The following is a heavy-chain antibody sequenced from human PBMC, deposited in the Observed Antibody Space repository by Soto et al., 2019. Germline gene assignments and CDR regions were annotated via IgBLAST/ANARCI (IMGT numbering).Heavy chain of an antibody. CDR2: IYPGDSDT. CDR3: ARIAVAARDSYYGMDV. D-gene: IGHD6-19*01. J-gene: IGHJ6*02. CDR1: GYSFTSYW. Sequence: GGSLRLSCKGSGYSFTSYWIGWVRQMPGKGLEWVGIIYPGDSDTRYSPSFQVQVTISADKSISTAYLQWSSLKASDTAMYYCARIAVAARDSYYGMDVWGQGTTVTVSS. V-gene: IGHV5-51*01.